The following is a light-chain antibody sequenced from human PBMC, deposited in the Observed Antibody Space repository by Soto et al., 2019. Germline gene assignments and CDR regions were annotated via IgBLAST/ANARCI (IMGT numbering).Light chain of an antibody. CDR2: TAS. CDR3: QQSYNIPLT. Sequence: DIQMTQSPSSLSASVGDRVTITCRASQNIATYLNWYQQTPGKAPKLLIYTASTLQSGVPSRFSGSGSGTDFTLTISSLQPEEFATCYCQQSYNIPLTFGGGTKVEI. J-gene: IGKJ4*01. CDR1: QNIATY. V-gene: IGKV1-39*01.